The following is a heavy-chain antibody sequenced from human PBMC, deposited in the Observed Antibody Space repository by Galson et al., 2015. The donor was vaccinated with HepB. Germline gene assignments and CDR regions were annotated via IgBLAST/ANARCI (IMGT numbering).Heavy chain of an antibody. V-gene: IGHV3-15*01. CDR1: GFTFRHAW. CDR2: MKSRNDGYIT. Sequence: SLRLSCAASGFTFRHAWMSWVRQRPGKGLEWAGRMKSRNDGYITQYAAPVKGRFTISRDDSRDVLFLQMNYLQSEDTGIYYCVTEEQWRGWGQGTLVTASP. CDR3: VTEEQWRG. D-gene: IGHD6-19*01. J-gene: IGHJ1*01.